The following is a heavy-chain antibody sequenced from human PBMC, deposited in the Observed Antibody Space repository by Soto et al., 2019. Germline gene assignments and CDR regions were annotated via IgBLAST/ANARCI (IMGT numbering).Heavy chain of an antibody. V-gene: IGHV3-23*01. Sequence: EVQLLESGGGLVQPGGSLRLSCAPSGFTFSNYAMTWVRQAPGKGLEWVSGVSASGTGAYYTDSVKGRFTISRDNSKNTLYLQMISLRAEDTAVYYCAKHLSGWSSSGWYFDYWGQGTPVTVSS. J-gene: IGHJ4*02. CDR1: GFTFSNYA. D-gene: IGHD6-19*01. CDR3: AKHLSGWSSSGWYFDY. CDR2: VSASGTGA.